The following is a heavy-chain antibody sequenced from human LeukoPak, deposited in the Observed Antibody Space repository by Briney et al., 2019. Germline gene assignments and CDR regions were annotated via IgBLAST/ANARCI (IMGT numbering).Heavy chain of an antibody. V-gene: IGHV3-48*02. Sequence: GGSLRLSCAASGFTFSSYSMNWVRQAPGKGLEWVSYISSGSSTIYYADSVKGQFTISRDNAKTSLYLQMNSLRDEDTAVYYCARGLLYSGTYVDYWGQGTLVTVSS. D-gene: IGHD1-26*01. CDR1: GFTFSSYS. CDR3: ARGLLYSGTYVDY. J-gene: IGHJ4*02. CDR2: ISSGSSTI.